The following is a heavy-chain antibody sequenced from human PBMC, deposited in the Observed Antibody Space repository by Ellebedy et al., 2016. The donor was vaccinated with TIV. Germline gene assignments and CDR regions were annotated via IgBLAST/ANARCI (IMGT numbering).Heavy chain of an antibody. J-gene: IGHJ4*02. Sequence: GGSLRLSCAASGFTFSNAWMTWVRQAPGKGLEWAGRITSTSVGGTTDYAAPVKGRFTISRDDSKNRLYLQMNSLKTEDTAVYYCTTDAYSSSWLDYWGQGTLVTVSS. V-gene: IGHV3-15*01. CDR1: GFTFSNAW. CDR2: ITSTSVGGTT. D-gene: IGHD6-13*01. CDR3: TTDAYSSSWLDY.